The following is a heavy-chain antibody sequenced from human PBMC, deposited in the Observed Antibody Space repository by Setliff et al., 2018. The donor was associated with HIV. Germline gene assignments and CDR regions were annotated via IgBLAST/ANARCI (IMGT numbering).Heavy chain of an antibody. Sequence: PSETLSLTCTVSGGSVSDTSYYWGWIRQPPGKGLEWLANVYYSGGTYYNPSLNSRVSISVDTSRNQFSLKLTSVTAADTALYFCARLGDSGYDFRGYFDYWGQGKLVTVSS. V-gene: IGHV4-39*01. D-gene: IGHD5-12*01. CDR3: ARLGDSGYDFRGYFDY. CDR2: VYYSGGT. J-gene: IGHJ4*02. CDR1: GGSVSDTSYY.